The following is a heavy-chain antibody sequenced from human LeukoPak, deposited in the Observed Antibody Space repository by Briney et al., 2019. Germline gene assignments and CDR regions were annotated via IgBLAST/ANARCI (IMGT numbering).Heavy chain of an antibody. J-gene: IGHJ5*02. CDR1: GGTFSSYA. Sequence: ASVKVSCKASGGTFSSYAISWVRQAPGQRLEWMGRIIPILGIANYAQKFQGRVTITADKSTSTAYMELSSLRSEDTAVYYCATQGYSSSWPVRDWFDPWGQGTLVTVSS. CDR3: ATQGYSSSWPVRDWFDP. D-gene: IGHD6-13*01. CDR2: IIPILGIA. V-gene: IGHV1-69*04.